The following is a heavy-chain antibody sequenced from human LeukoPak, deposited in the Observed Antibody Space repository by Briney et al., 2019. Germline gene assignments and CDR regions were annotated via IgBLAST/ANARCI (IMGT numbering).Heavy chain of an antibody. CDR1: GGSISSYY. CDR2: TYYSGIT. J-gene: IGHJ6*03. D-gene: IGHD3-9*01. CDR3: ARAVPPLTGTYYYYYMDV. Sequence: PSETLSLTCTVSGGSISSYYWNWIRQPPGKGLEWIGHTYYSGITNYNPSLKSRVTISVDTSKDQFSLKLSSVTAADTAVYYCARAVPPLTGTYYYYYMDVWGKGTTVTISS. V-gene: IGHV4-59*01.